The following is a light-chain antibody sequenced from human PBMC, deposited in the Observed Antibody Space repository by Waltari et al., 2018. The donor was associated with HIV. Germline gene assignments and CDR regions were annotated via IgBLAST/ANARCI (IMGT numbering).Light chain of an antibody. CDR2: DSF. CDR1: QSVSSF. CDR3: QQRTNWT. V-gene: IGKV3-11*01. Sequence: ERLLTQSPATLSLSPGESATLSCRASQSVSSFLAWYQQKPGQSPRLLIYDSFNRATGIPARFSGSGSGTDFTLTISSLEPEDSAVYYCQQRTNWTFGQGTKVEIK. J-gene: IGKJ1*01.